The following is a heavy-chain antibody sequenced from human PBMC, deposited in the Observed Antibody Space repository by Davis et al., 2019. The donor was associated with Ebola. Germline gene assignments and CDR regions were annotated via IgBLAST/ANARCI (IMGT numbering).Heavy chain of an antibody. CDR1: GFTFSSYW. Sequence: GESLKISCAASGFTFSSYWMSWVRQAPGKGLEWVANIKQDGSEKYYVDSVKGRFTISRDNSKNTLYLQMNSLRAEDTAVYYCAKDSYLVVSATLDYWGQGTLVTVSS. CDR3: AKDSYLVVSATLDY. D-gene: IGHD2-15*01. J-gene: IGHJ4*02. V-gene: IGHV3-7*03. CDR2: IKQDGSEK.